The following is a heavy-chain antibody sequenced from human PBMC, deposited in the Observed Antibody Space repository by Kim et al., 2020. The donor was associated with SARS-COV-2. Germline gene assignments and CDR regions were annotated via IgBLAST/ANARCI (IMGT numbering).Heavy chain of an antibody. CDR3: ARSPSGWYDY. V-gene: IGHV3-53*01. CDR2: IYSGGRT. Sequence: GGSLRLSCAASGFTVSSNYMSWVRQAPGKGLEWVSVIYSGGRTYYADSVTGRFTVSRDNSKNTLFLQMNSLRAEDTAVYYCARSPSGWYDYWGQGTLVTV. D-gene: IGHD6-19*01. J-gene: IGHJ4*02. CDR1: GFTVSSNY.